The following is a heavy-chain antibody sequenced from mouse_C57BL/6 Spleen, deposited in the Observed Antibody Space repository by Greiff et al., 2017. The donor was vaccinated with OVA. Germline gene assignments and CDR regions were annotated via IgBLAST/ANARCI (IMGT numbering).Heavy chain of an antibody. CDR3: ARHYDYDGYFDV. Sequence: QVQLQQSGAELVRPGASVKLSCKASGYTFTDYYINWVKQRPGQGLEWIARIYPGSGNTYYNEKFKGKATLTAEKSSSTAYMQLSSLTSEDSAVYFCARHYDYDGYFDVWGTGTTVTVSS. J-gene: IGHJ1*03. CDR2: IYPGSGNT. CDR1: GYTFTDYY. D-gene: IGHD2-4*01. V-gene: IGHV1-76*01.